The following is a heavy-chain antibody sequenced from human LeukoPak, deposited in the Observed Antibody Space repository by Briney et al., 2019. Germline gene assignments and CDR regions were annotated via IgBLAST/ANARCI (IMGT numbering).Heavy chain of an antibody. CDR1: GYTFTSYY. D-gene: IGHD4-17*01. V-gene: IGHV1-46*01. Sequence: ASVKVSCKASGYTFTSYYMHWVRQAPGQGLEWMGIINPSGGSTSYAQKFQGRVTMTRDTSTSTVYMELSSLRSEDTAVYYCARAWGTTVRIEDAFDIWGQGTMVTVSS. CDR3: ARAWGTTVRIEDAFDI. CDR2: INPSGGST. J-gene: IGHJ3*02.